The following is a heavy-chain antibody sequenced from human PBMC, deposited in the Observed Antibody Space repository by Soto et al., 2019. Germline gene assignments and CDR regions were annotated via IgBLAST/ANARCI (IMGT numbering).Heavy chain of an antibody. CDR1: GYTFTSYS. CDR3: ARYYYGSGIYYNYFDY. CDR2: INAGNGNT. D-gene: IGHD3-10*01. Sequence: GASVKLSCKASGYTFTSYSLHWVRQAPGQRLEWMGWINAGNGNTKYSQEFQGRVTITRDTSASTTYMELSSLTSEDTAVYYCARYYYGSGIYYNYFDYWGQGTLVTVSS. J-gene: IGHJ4*02. V-gene: IGHV1-3*01.